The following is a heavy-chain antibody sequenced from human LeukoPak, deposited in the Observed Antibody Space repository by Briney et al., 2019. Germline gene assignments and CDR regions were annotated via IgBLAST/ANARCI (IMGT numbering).Heavy chain of an antibody. D-gene: IGHD3-3*01. V-gene: IGHV5-51*01. Sequence: GESLKISCKGSGYSFTSYWIGWVRQMPGKGLEWMGIIYPGDSDTRYSPSFQGQVTISADKSISTAYLQWSSLKASDTAMYYCARHSTHYDFWSGYYQPHNWFDPWGQGTLVTVSS. CDR2: IYPGDSDT. J-gene: IGHJ5*02. CDR3: ARHSTHYDFWSGYYQPHNWFDP. CDR1: GYSFTSYW.